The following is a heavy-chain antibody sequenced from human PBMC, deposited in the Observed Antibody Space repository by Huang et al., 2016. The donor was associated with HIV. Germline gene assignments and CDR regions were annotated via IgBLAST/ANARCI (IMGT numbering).Heavy chain of an antibody. D-gene: IGHD6-13*01. V-gene: IGHV4-39*01. J-gene: IGHJ4*02. CDR3: ASQHIGAAATWF. CDR1: GDFISSTNYY. CDR2: VYQSWSS. Sequence: QLQLQESGPGQVKPSETLSLTCTVSGDFISSTNYYWGWIRQSPGKGLEWVGSVYQSWSSNYNPSPKSRVTLSVDTSRNQFSLRLNSVTAADTAVYYCASQHIGAAATWFWGRGTQVAVSS.